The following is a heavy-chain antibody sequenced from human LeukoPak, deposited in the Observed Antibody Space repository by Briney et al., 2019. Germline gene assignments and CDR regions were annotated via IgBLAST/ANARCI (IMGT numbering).Heavy chain of an antibody. J-gene: IGHJ4*02. CDR1: GFTFSSYS. CDR3: ATELLWFGELFRDFDY. CDR2: ISSSSSTI. V-gene: IGHV3-48*01. Sequence: PGGSLRLSCAASGFTFSSYSMNWVRQAPGKGLEGVAYISSSSSTIYYADSVKGRFTISRDNAKKSLYLQMNSLRAEDTAVYYCATELLWFGELFRDFDYWGQGTLVTVSS. D-gene: IGHD3-10*01.